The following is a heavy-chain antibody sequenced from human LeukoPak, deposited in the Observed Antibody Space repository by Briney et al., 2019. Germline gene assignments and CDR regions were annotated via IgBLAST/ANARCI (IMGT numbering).Heavy chain of an antibody. CDR3: AREGGPTVTTFGRAFDP. J-gene: IGHJ5*02. V-gene: IGHV3-20*04. CDR1: GFTFDDYG. Sequence: GGSLRLSCAASGFTFDDYGMSWVRQAPGKGLEWVSGINWNGGSTGYADSVKGRFTISRDNAKNSLYLQMNSLRAEDTALYYCAREGGPTVTTFGRAFDPWGQGTLVTVSS. CDR2: INWNGGST. D-gene: IGHD4-11*01.